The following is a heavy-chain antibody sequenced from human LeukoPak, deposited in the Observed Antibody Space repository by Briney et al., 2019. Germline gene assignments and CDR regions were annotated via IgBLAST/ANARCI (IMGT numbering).Heavy chain of an antibody. CDR3: ARGLNDSWTGENY. J-gene: IGHJ4*02. Sequence: SETLSLTCTVSGASVSGSAYYWGWIRQPPGKGLEWIGNIYYSGSTYYNESLESRVTISIDTSKNQFSLKVRYVTAADTAVYYCARGLNDSWTGENYWGQGTLVTVSS. V-gene: IGHV4-39*07. CDR2: IYYSGST. CDR1: GASVSGSAYY. D-gene: IGHD3-3*01.